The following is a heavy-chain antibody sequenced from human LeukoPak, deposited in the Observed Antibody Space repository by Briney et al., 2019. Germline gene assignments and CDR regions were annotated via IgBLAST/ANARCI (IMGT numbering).Heavy chain of an antibody. CDR1: GFAFSNSN. D-gene: IGHD3-22*01. CDR2: ISRTRSTI. V-gene: IGHV3-48*01. Sequence: GGSLRLSCAASGFAFSNSNMNWVRQAPGKGLEWVAYISRTRSTIYYADSVQGRFTISTDDAKNSLYLQMNSLRADDTAVYYCARLSFLVRPSTELLPFEMNVWGQGTRVTVSS. J-gene: IGHJ3*01. CDR3: ARLSFLVRPSTELLPFEMNV.